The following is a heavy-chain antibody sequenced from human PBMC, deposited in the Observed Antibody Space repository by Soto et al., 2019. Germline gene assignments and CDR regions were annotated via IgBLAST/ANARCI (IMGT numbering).Heavy chain of an antibody. V-gene: IGHV3-30*03. Sequence: QVQLVESGGGVVQPGESLRLSCAASGFTFSSYAMHWVRQTPGKGLEWVAAISYDGTYKYHVDSVKGRLAISRDNSKNTLSLQVNSLRPEGTAVSYCARQGGSRGVWYFDYWGQGSLVTVSS. CDR2: ISYDGTYK. CDR3: ARQGGSRGVWYFDY. D-gene: IGHD6-13*01. J-gene: IGHJ4*02. CDR1: GFTFSSYA.